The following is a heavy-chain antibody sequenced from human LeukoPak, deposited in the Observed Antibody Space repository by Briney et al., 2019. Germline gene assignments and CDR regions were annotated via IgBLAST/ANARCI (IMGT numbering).Heavy chain of an antibody. J-gene: IGHJ5*02. V-gene: IGHV1-18*01. CDR2: INTYIGNT. D-gene: IGHD3-22*01. Sequence: GASVKVSCKASGGTFSSYAISWVRQAPGQGLEWMGWINTYIGNTNYAQKIQGRVTMTTDTSTSTVYMELRSLRSDDTAMYYCARDQYYDSKGWFDPWGQGTLVTVSS. CDR1: GGTFSSYA. CDR3: ARDQYYDSKGWFDP.